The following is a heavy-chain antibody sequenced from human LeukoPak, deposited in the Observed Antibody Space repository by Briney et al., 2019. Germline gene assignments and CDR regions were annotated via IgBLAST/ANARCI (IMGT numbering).Heavy chain of an antibody. CDR2: IYYSGST. CDR1: GGSISSYY. V-gene: IGHV4-59*01. J-gene: IGHJ4*02. CDR3: AREYCSNGICYSAFDY. D-gene: IGHD2-8*01. Sequence: PSETLSLTCIISGGSISSYYWSWIRQPPGKGLEWIGYIYYSGSTNHNPSLKSRVTISVDTSKNQFSLKLSSVTAADTAVYYCAREYCSNGICYSAFDYWGQGTLVTVSS.